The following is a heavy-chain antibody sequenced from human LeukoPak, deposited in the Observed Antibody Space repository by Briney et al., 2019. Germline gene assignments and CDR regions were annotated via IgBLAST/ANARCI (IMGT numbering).Heavy chain of an antibody. D-gene: IGHD2-15*01. V-gene: IGHV5-51*01. CDR2: IYPGDSDT. CDR1: GYSFNSYW. J-gene: IGHJ4*02. CDR3: ARRLCSGGSCYYFDY. Sequence: GESLKISCKGSGYSFNSYWSGWVRQMPGKGLEWMGLIYPGDSDTRYSPSFQGQVTISADKSTSTASLQWSSLKASDTAMYYCARRLCSGGSCYYFDYWGQGTLVTVSS.